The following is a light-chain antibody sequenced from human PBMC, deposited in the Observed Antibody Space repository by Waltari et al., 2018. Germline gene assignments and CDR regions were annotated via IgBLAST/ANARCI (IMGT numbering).Light chain of an antibody. J-gene: IGKJ4*01. V-gene: IGKV1-8*01. CDR2: AAS. CDR3: QQYYSYPPVT. CDR1: QGISSY. Sequence: AIRMTQSPSSFSASTGDRVTLTCRASQGISSYLSWYQQKPGNAPKLLIYAASTLQSGVPSRCSGSGSGTDFTLTISCLQSEDFATYYCQQYYSYPPVTFGGGTKVEIK.